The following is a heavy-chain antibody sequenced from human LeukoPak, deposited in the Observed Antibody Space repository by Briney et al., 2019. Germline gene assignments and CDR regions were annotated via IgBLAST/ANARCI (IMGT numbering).Heavy chain of an antibody. CDR3: AKDREGSYGLDWYDP. CDR1: GFTFSSYG. CDR2: IWYDGSDK. V-gene: IGHV3-33*06. Sequence: GGSLRLSCGASGFTFSSYGMHWVRQAPGKGLEWVAVIWYDGSDKYYADSVKGRFTISRDNSKNTLYLQMNSLRAEDTAVYYCAKDREGSYGLDWYDPWGQGTLVTVSS. J-gene: IGHJ5*02. D-gene: IGHD2-2*03.